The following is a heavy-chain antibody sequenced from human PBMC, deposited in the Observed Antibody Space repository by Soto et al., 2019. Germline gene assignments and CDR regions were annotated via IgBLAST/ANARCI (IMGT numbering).Heavy chain of an antibody. CDR1: GYIFNGYY. CDR2: INPNSGGT. J-gene: IGHJ4*02. CDR3: ATVHEVESGYDFSLNY. D-gene: IGHD5-12*01. Sequence: GASVKVSCKASGYIFNGYYMHWVRQAPGQGLEWMGWINPNSGGTHYAQKFQVRVTMTRDTSISTAYLELSRLSSDDTAVYYCATVHEVESGYDFSLNYWGQRTLVTVSS. V-gene: IGHV1-2*02.